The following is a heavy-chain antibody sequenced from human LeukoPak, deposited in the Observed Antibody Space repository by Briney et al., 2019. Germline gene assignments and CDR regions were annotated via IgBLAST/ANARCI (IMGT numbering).Heavy chain of an antibody. CDR3: VGGGSSYSGSDY. J-gene: IGHJ4*02. CDR1: GVSIVSYN. D-gene: IGHD6-19*01. CDR2: IYTNGSI. Sequence: SETLSLTCTVSGVSIVSYNLTWIRQPAGKGLEWIGRIYTNGSINYNPSLKSRLTMSVDTSKNQFSLKLSSVTAADTAVYYCVGGGSSYSGSDYWGQGTLVTVSS. V-gene: IGHV4-4*07.